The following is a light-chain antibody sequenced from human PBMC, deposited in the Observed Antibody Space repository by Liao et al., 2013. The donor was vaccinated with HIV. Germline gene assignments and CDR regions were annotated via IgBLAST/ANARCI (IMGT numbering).Light chain of an antibody. Sequence: SYVLTQPPSVSVAPGKTARITCGGNNIGSESVHWYQQKPGQAPVLVISYDSDRPSGTPDRFSASKSETTATLTISRVEAGDEADYYCQVWDTSGDHARVFGGGTRLTV. CDR3: QVWDTSGDHARV. CDR2: YDS. CDR1: NIGSES. J-gene: IGLJ2*01. V-gene: IGLV3-21*04.